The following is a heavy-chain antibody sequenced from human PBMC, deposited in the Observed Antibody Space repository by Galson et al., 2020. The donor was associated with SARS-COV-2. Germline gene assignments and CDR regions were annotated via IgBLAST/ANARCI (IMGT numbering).Heavy chain of an antibody. CDR2: IYYTGNT. CDR1: GGSIRSYY. V-gene: IGHV4-59*08. CDR3: ARDTPNYGMDV. D-gene: IGHD2-15*01. J-gene: IGHJ6*02. Sequence: SETLSLTCTVSGGSIRSYYWSWVQQPPGKGLEWIGNIYYTGNTKYKPSLQSRVTISIDTSTNQFSLRLSSVSAADTAVYYCARDTPNYGMDVWGQGTTVTVSS.